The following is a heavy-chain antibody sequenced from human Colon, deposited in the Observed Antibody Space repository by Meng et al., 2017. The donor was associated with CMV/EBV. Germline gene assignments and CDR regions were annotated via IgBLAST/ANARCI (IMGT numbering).Heavy chain of an antibody. CDR2: ISWNSGTI. CDR3: VKAQTTTQSNYFGD. D-gene: IGHD1-14*01. Sequence: SLKISCAASGFTFNDYVMHWVRQAPGKGLEWVSGISWNSGTIGYADSVKGRFTISRDNAKNSLSLQMNSLRPEDTALYYCVKAQTTTQSNYFGDWGQGTLVTVSS. J-gene: IGHJ4*02. V-gene: IGHV3-9*01. CDR1: GFTFNDYV.